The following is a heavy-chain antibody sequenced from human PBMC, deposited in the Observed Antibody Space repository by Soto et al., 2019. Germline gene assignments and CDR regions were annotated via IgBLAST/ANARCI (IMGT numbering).Heavy chain of an antibody. CDR3: ARGPTSDKVDY. Sequence: QVQLQESGPGLVKPSQTLSLTCTVSGGSINSADYYWSWIRQPPGEGLEWIGHIYDSGKTYTNPSHQSQVTMSVDTSKTQFSLRLTSVTAADTAVYYCARGPTSDKVDYWGQGTLVTVSS. V-gene: IGHV4-30-4*01. D-gene: IGHD3-10*01. CDR2: IYDSGKT. J-gene: IGHJ4*02. CDR1: GGSINSADYY.